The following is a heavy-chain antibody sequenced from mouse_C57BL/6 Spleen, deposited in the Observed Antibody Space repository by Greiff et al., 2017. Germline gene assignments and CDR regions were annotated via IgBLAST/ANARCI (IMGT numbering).Heavy chain of an antibody. J-gene: IGHJ3*01. CDR1: GYTFTSYW. D-gene: IGHD2-4*01. CDR3: AKLEICYDYDDWFAY. CDR2: IDPSDSYT. V-gene: IGHV1-59*01. Sequence: QVQLQQPGAELVRPGTSVKLSCKASGYTFTSYWMHWVKQRPGQGLEWIGVIDPSDSYTNYNQKFKGNATLTVDTSSNTAYMQLSSLTSEDTAVYYCAKLEICYDYDDWFAYWGQGTLVTVSA.